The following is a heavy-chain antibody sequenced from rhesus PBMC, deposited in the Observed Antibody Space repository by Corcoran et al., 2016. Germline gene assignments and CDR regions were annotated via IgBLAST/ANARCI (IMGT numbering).Heavy chain of an antibody. Sequence: QVQLQESGPAVVKPSETLSLTCAVSGGSISSSNWWSWIRQSPGKGLDWIGGIYGSGGSTEYNPSLKSRVTISKDTSKNQFSLKLSSVTAADTAVYYCARSAAAGTGRYYYGLDSWGQGVVVTVSS. D-gene: IGHD6-25*01. J-gene: IGHJ6*01. CDR1: GGSISSSNW. CDR3: ARSAAAGTGRYYYGLDS. CDR2: IYGSGGST. V-gene: IGHV4-93*01.